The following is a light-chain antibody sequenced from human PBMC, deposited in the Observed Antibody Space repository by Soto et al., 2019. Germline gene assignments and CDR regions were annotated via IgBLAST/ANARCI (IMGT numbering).Light chain of an antibody. CDR2: DAS. CDR1: QSVSSY. Sequence: EIVLTQSPATLSLSPGERATLSCRASQSVSSYLAWYQQKPGQAPRLLIYDASNRATGIPARFSGSGSGTDFTLTISSLEPEDLAVYDGQQRSNWLTFGGGTKVEIK. J-gene: IGKJ4*01. CDR3: QQRSNWLT. V-gene: IGKV3-11*01.